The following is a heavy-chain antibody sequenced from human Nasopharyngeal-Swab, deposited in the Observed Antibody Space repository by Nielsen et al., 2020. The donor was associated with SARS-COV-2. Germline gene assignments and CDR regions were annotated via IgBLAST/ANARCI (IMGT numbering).Heavy chain of an antibody. Sequence: LKISCAASGFTFSSYWMSWVRQAPGKGLEWVANIKQDGSEKYYVDSVKGRFTISRDNAKNSLYLQMNSLRAEDTAVYYCARGRDFWSGYYLDYWGQGTLVTVSS. CDR3: ARGRDFWSGYYLDY. CDR2: IKQDGSEK. V-gene: IGHV3-7*04. D-gene: IGHD3-3*01. CDR1: GFTFSSYW. J-gene: IGHJ4*02.